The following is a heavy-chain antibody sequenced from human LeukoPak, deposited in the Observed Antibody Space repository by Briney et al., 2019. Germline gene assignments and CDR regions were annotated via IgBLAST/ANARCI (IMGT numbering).Heavy chain of an antibody. CDR1: GYTFTGYY. V-gene: IGHV1-2*02. J-gene: IGHJ4*02. CDR2: INPNSGGT. Sequence: ASVKVSCKASGYTFTGYYMHWVRQAPGQGLEWMGWINPNSGGTNYAQKFQGRVTMTRDTSISTAYMELSRLRSDDTAVYYCARVPTTVVIYHLDYWGQGTLVTVSS. CDR3: ARVPTTVVIYHLDY. D-gene: IGHD4-23*01.